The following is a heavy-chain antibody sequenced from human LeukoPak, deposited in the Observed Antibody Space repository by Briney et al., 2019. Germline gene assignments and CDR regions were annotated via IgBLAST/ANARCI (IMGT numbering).Heavy chain of an antibody. CDR3: ARDAQRGFDYSNSLKY. CDR2: IRSDGSNR. J-gene: IGHJ4*01. V-gene: IGHV3-33*01. Sequence: GGSLRLSCAASGFTFSHYGMRWVRQAPGKGLEWVADIRSDGSNRFYADSVKGRFTISRDNAQNTLFLQMNSLRAEDTAMYYCARDAQRGFDYSNSLKYWGHGTLVTVSS. D-gene: IGHD4-11*01. CDR1: GFTFSHYG.